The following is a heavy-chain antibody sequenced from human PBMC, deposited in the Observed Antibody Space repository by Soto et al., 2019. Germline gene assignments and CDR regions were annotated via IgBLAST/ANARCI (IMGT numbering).Heavy chain of an antibody. CDR1: GGSISSYY. CDR3: ARVGDYDSSGYEYYFDY. Sequence: SETLSLTCTVSGGSISSYYWSWIRQPPGKGPEWIGYIYYSGSTNYNPSLKSRVTISVDTSKNQFSLKLSSVTAADTAVYYCARVGDYDSSGYEYYFDYWGQGTLVTVSS. CDR2: IYYSGST. D-gene: IGHD3-22*01. V-gene: IGHV4-59*01. J-gene: IGHJ4*02.